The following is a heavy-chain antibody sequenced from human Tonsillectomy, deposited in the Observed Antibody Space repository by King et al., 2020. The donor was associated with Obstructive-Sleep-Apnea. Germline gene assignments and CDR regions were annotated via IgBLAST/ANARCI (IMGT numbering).Heavy chain of an antibody. CDR1: GYSISSGYY. Sequence: QLQESGPGLVKPSETLSLTCTVSGYSISSGYYWGWIRQPPGKGLEWIGSIYHSGSTYYNPSLKSRVTISVDTSKNQFSLKLSSVTAADTAVYYCARPMHDYSNYVAHWFDPWGQGTLVTVSS. CDR3: ARPMHDYSNYVAHWFDP. J-gene: IGHJ5*02. D-gene: IGHD4-11*01. V-gene: IGHV4-38-2*02. CDR2: IYHSGST.